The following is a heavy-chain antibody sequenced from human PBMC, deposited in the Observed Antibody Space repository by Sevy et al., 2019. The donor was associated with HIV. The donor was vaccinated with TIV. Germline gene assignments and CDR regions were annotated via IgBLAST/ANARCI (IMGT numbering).Heavy chain of an antibody. V-gene: IGHV3-48*01. Sequence: GGSLRLSCAASGFTFSSYSMNWVRQAPGKGLEWVSYISSGSSTIYYADSVKGRFTISRDNAKNSLYLQMNSLRAEDTAVYYCARGSDGYGYGLLDYWGQGTLVTVSS. CDR3: ARGSDGYGYGLLDY. D-gene: IGHD5-18*01. CDR2: ISSGSSTI. CDR1: GFTFSSYS. J-gene: IGHJ4*02.